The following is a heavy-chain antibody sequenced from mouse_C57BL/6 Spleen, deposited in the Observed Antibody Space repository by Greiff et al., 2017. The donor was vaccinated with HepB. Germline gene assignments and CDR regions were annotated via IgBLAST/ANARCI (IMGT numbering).Heavy chain of an antibody. CDR2: ISDGGSYT. V-gene: IGHV5-4*01. CDR1: GFTFSSYA. J-gene: IGHJ1*03. Sequence: EVNVVESGGGLVKPGGSLKLSCAASGFTFSSYAMSWVRQTPEKRLEWVATISDGGSYTYYPDNVKGRFTISRDNAKNNLYLQMSHLKSEDTAMYYCARDEGIYGYDWYFDVWGTGTTVTVSS. CDR3: ARDEGIYGYDWYFDV. D-gene: IGHD2-2*01.